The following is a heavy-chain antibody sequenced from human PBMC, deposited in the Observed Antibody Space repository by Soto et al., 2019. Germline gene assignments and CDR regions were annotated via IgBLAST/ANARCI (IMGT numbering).Heavy chain of an antibody. V-gene: IGHV3-30*18. CDR3: AKDIRISSGYFDY. D-gene: IGHD3-22*01. J-gene: IGHJ4*02. CDR2: ISYDGSNK. Sequence: QVQLVESGGGVVQPGRSLRLSCAASGFTFSSYGMHWVRQAPGKGLEWVAVISYDGSNKYYADSVKGRFTISRDNSKNTLYLQMNSLRAEDTAVYYCAKDIRISSGYFDYWGQGTLVTVSS. CDR1: GFTFSSYG.